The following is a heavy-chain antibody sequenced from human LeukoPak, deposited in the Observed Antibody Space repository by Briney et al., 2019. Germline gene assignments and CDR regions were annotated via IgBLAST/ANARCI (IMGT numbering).Heavy chain of an antibody. Sequence: GGSLRLSCAASGFSFSSYNMNWVRLTPGKGLEWVSPITSSSTYTFYADSVKGRFTISRDNAKNSLDLEMNGLRDEDTAVYYCAGDSPPDYWGQGTLVTVSS. J-gene: IGHJ4*02. V-gene: IGHV3-21*01. CDR3: AGDSPPDY. CDR1: GFSFSSYN. CDR2: ITSSSTYT.